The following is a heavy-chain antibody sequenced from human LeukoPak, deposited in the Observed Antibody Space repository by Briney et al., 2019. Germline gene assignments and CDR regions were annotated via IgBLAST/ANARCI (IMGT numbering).Heavy chain of an antibody. CDR1: GGSISSGDYY. D-gene: IGHD3-3*01. V-gene: IGHV4-61*02. CDR3: ARGQVLRFLEGLNWFDP. J-gene: IGHJ5*02. CDR2: IYTSGST. Sequence: SQTLSLTCTVSGGSISSGDYYWSWIRQPAGKGLEWIGRIYTSGSTNYNPSLKSRVTMSVYTSKNQFSLKLSSVTAADTAVYYCARGQVLRFLEGLNWFDPWGQGTLVTVSS.